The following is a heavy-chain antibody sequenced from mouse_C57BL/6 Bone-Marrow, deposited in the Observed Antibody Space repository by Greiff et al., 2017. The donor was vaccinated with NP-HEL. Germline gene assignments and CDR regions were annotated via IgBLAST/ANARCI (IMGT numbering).Heavy chain of an antibody. CDR3: ARSGWAWFAY. J-gene: IGHJ3*01. Sequence: VQLQESGPELVKPGAPGKISCKASGYEFRSSGWNGGKQRPGKGLGGIGRINPGEGGTNYNGKFKGKATLTADKSSSTAYMQLRSLTSEDSAVYFCARSGWAWFAYWGQGTLVTVSA. CDR2: INPGEGGT. D-gene: IGHD3-3*01. V-gene: IGHV1-82*01. CDR1: GYEFRSSG.